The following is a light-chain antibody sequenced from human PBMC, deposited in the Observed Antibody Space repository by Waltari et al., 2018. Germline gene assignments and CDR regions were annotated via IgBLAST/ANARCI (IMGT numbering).Light chain of an antibody. CDR1: SSDVGGYDY. J-gene: IGLJ3*02. CDR2: DVN. CDR3: SSYTSSSTLV. Sequence: QSALTHPASVSGSPGQSLTISCTGTSSDVGGYDYASWYQQNPGKAPKLMIYDVNNRPSGVSNRFSGSKSGNTASLTISGLQAEDEAYYYCSSYTSSSTLVFGGGTKLTVL. V-gene: IGLV2-14*01.